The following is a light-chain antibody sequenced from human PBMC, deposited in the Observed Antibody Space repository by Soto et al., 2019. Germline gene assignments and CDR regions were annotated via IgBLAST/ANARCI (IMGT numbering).Light chain of an antibody. J-gene: IGKJ1*01. CDR2: GAS. V-gene: IGKV3-15*01. CDR1: QSVSSN. Sequence: EIVMTQSPATLSVSPGERATLSCRASQSVSSNLAGYQQKPGQAPRLLIYGASTRAPGIPARFSGSAAGTEFPLTISSLQSEVFAVYYCQQYNNWPPWTFGQGNKVEIK. CDR3: QQYNNWPPWT.